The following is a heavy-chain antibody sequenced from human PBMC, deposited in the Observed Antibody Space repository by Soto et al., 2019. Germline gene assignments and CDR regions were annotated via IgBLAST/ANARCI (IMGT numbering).Heavy chain of an antibody. Sequence: SLRLSCAASGFTVSSNYMSWVRQAPGKGLEWVSVIYSGGSTYYADSVKGRFTISRDNSKNTLYLQMNSLRAEDTAVYYCARDPGADILTGSDGAFDIWGQGTMVTVSS. CDR1: GFTVSSNY. CDR3: ARDPGADILTGSDGAFDI. CDR2: IYSGGST. V-gene: IGHV3-66*01. J-gene: IGHJ3*02. D-gene: IGHD3-9*01.